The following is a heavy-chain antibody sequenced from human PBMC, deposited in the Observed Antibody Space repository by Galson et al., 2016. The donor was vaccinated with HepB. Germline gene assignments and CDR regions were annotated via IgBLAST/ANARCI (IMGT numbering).Heavy chain of an antibody. Sequence: ETLSLTCSVSGGSLSSDNYYWSWIRQPPGKGLEWIGHVHFTGGTRYNASLKSRVTMLVDMSKNQFSLKLNFVSAADTAMYYCARFGSGTYGVYYFDYWGQGTLVTVSS. CDR2: VHFTGGT. D-gene: IGHD1-26*01. J-gene: IGHJ4*02. V-gene: IGHV4-61*01. CDR1: GGSLSSDNYY. CDR3: ARFGSGTYGVYYFDY.